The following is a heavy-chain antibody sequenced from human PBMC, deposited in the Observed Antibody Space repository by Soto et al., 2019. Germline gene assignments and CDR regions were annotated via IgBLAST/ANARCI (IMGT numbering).Heavy chain of an antibody. V-gene: IGHV1-18*01. Sequence: GASVKVSCKASGYTFTSYGISWVRQAPGQGLEWMGWISAYNGNTNYAQKLQGRVTMTTDTSTSTAYMELRSLRSDDTAVYYCATYCSSTSCYAPGKYYYYYYGMDVWGQGTTVTVSS. CDR1: GYTFTSYG. CDR2: ISAYNGNT. D-gene: IGHD2-2*01. CDR3: ATYCSSTSCYAPGKYYYYYYGMDV. J-gene: IGHJ6*02.